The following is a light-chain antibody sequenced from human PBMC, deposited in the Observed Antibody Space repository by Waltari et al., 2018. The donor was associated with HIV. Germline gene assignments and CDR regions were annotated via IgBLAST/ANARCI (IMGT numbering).Light chain of an antibody. V-gene: IGLV1-44*01. CDR1: SSNIGSNT. Sequence: QSVLTQTPSASGTPGQRLIVSCSGRSSNIGSNTVNWYQQLPGAAPRVLIHSLAHRHSVVLRRFAGAKPGASASLAISGLQSADEADYYCATWDDSLNAYVFGGGTKVTAL. CDR3: ATWDDSLNAYV. CDR2: SLA. J-gene: IGLJ1*01.